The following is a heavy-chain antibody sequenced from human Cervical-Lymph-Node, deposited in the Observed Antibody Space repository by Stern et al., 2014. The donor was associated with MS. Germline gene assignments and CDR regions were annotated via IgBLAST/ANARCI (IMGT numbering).Heavy chain of an antibody. V-gene: IGHV4-31*03. J-gene: IGHJ2*01. Sequence: VQLVESGPGLVKPSQTLSLTCTVSGGSISSGGYYWSWIRQHPGKGLEWIGYLYYSASTYYNPSLNRRVTISVDTSKNQFSLKLSSVTAADTAVYYWARGECGGDCYSVWYFDLWGRGTLVTVSS. D-gene: IGHD2-21*02. CDR2: LYYSAST. CDR1: GGSISSGGYY. CDR3: ARGECGGDCYSVWYFDL.